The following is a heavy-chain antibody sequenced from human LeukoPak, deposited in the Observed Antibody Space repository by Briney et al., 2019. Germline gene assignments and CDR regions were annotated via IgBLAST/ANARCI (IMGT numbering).Heavy chain of an antibody. D-gene: IGHD3-10*01. J-gene: IGHJ6*02. CDR1: GYTFTGYY. CDR2: INPNSGGT. CDR3: ARALWFGELSFRYYYGMDV. Sequence: ASVKVSCKASGYTFTGYYVHWVRQAPGQGLEWMGWINPNSGGTNYAQKFQGRVTMTRDTSISTAYMELSSLRSDDAAVYYCARALWFGELSFRYYYGMDVWGQGTTVTVSS. V-gene: IGHV1-2*02.